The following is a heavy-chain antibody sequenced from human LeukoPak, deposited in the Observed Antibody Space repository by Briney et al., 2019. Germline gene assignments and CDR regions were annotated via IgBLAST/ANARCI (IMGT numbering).Heavy chain of an antibody. CDR3: VRFSMIFGVVSWMDV. V-gene: IGHV5-51*01. CDR1: GYSFTSYW. CDR2: IYPGDSDT. D-gene: IGHD3/OR15-3a*01. Sequence: HGESLKISCEGSGYSFTSYWIGWVRQMPGKGLEWMGIIYPGDSDTTYSPSFQGQVTISADKSISTAYLQWSSLKASDTAMYYCVRFSMIFGVVSWMDVWGKGTTVTVSS. J-gene: IGHJ6*04.